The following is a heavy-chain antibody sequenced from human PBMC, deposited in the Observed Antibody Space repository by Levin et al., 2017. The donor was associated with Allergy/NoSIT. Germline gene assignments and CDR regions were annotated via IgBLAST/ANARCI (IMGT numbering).Heavy chain of an antibody. Sequence: HGESLKISCQGSGYSFTNYWIGWVRQMPGKGLEWMGTIYPGDSDTTYSPSFQGQVTISADKSISTAYLQWSSLKASDTGIYYCARRGETYEWFDPWGQGTLVTVSS. J-gene: IGHJ5*02. V-gene: IGHV5-51*01. CDR1: GYSFTNYW. CDR2: IYPGDSDT. CDR3: ARRGETYEWFDP. D-gene: IGHD3-16*01.